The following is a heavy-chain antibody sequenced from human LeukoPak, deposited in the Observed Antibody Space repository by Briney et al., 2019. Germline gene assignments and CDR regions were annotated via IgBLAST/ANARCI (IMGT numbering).Heavy chain of an antibody. J-gene: IGHJ4*02. Sequence: GGPLRLSCAASGFTFGTYGMYGVRQAPGKGLEGVAFLRYDGSNTHYADSVKGRFTISRDNSKNTLYLQMNSLRAEDTAMYYCAKVVRYYYDSSGSALDYWGQGTLVTVSS. CDR3: AKVVRYYYDSSGSALDY. V-gene: IGHV3-30*02. CDR2: LRYDGSNT. CDR1: GFTFGTYG. D-gene: IGHD3-22*01.